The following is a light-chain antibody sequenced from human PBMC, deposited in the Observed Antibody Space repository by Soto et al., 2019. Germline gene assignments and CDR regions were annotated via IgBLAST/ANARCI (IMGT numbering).Light chain of an antibody. J-gene: IGLJ1*01. CDR3: QAYDSSLSGYV. Sequence: QSVLTQPPSVSGAPGQRGTISCTGSSSNIGAGYDVCWYQQLPGTAPKFLIYGNTDRPSGVPDRFSGSKSGTSASLAITGLQDADEADYYCQAYDSSLSGYVFGTGTKLTVL. CDR1: SSNIGAGYD. CDR2: GNT. V-gene: IGLV1-40*01.